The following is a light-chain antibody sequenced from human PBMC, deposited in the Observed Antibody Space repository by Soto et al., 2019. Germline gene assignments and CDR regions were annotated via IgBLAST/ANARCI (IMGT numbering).Light chain of an antibody. CDR2: GAS. J-gene: IGKJ2*01. CDR3: QQYGSSPPA. CDR1: QSVSSSY. Sequence: EIVLTQSPGTLSLSPGERATLSCRASQSVSSSYLAWYQQKPGQAPRLLIYGASSRATGIPDRFSGSGSGTDFTLTISRLEPGDFAVYYFQQYGSSPPAFGQGTKLEIK. V-gene: IGKV3-20*01.